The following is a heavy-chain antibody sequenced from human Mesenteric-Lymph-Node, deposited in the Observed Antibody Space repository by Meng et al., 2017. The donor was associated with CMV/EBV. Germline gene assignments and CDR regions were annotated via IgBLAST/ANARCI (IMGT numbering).Heavy chain of an antibody. Sequence: GESLKISCAASGFTVSSNYMSWVRQAPGKGLEWVSVIYSGGSTYYADSVKGRFTISRDNSKNTLYLQMNSLRAEDTGVYYCATDDSWSFDYWGQGALVTVSS. CDR2: IYSGGST. CDR1: GFTVSSNY. J-gene: IGHJ4*02. D-gene: IGHD6-13*01. V-gene: IGHV3-53*01. CDR3: ATDDSWSFDY.